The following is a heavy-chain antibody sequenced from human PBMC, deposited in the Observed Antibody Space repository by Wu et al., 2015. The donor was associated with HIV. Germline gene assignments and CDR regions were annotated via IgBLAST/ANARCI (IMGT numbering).Heavy chain of an antibody. CDR2: VIPVIGTP. Sequence: QVQLVQSGAEVKKPGSSVKVSCKTSGGGFNSYAISWVRQAPGQGLEWMGGVIPVIGTPNYAQKFQGRVTLTSDESTTTAYMEVNNLTSEDTAVYYCARGLRDILTGYYSAFECWGQGSLVTVS. CDR1: GGGFNSYA. D-gene: IGHD3-9*01. V-gene: IGHV1-69*05. CDR3: ARGLRDILTGYYSAFEC. J-gene: IGHJ4*02.